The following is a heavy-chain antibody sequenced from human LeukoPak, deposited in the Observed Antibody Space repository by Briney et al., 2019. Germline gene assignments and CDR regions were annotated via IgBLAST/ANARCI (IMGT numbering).Heavy chain of an antibody. J-gene: IGHJ6*03. CDR1: GYTFTGYY. CDR2: INPNSGGT. D-gene: IGHD2-2*01. Sequence: ASVKVSCKASGYTFTGYYMHGVRQAPGQGLEWMGWINPNSGGTNYAQKFQGRVTMTRDTSISTAYMELSRLRSDDTAVYYCARDHDVVVPAAIPRLGFYYYMDVWGKGTTVTVSS. CDR3: ARDHDVVVPAAIPRLGFYYYMDV. V-gene: IGHV1-2*02.